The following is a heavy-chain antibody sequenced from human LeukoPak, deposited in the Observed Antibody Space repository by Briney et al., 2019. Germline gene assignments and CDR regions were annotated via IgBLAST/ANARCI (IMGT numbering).Heavy chain of an antibody. V-gene: IGHV1-18*01. CDR3: ARGLSPIAVAGPRYGMDV. J-gene: IGHJ6*02. CDR2: ISVHNGNT. Sequence: ASVKVSCKASGYTFTTFGINWVRQAPGQGLEWVGWISVHNGNTKYAQKVQGRVTMTADTSTSTAYMELRSLSSDDTAVYYCARGLSPIAVAGPRYGMDVWGQGTTVTVSS. D-gene: IGHD6-19*01. CDR1: GYTFTTFG.